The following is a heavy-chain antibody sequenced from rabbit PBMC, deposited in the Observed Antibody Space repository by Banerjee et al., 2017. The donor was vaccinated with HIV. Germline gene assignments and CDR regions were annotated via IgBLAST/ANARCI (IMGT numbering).Heavy chain of an antibody. CDR1: GFSFSSTYW. J-gene: IGHJ4*01. V-gene: IGHV1S45*01. CDR2: ITSSGDT. CDR3: ARDLAGVIGWNFNL. Sequence: QQQLEESGGDLVKPEGSLTLTCTAPGFSFSSTYWICWVRQAPGKGLEYITKITSSGDTYYATWAKGRFTISKTSSTTVTLQMTSLTAADTATYFCARDLAGVIGWNFNLWGQGTLVTVS. D-gene: IGHD4-1*01.